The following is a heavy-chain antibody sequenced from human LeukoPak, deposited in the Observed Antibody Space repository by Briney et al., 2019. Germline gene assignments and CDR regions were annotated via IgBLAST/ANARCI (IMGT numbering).Heavy chain of an antibody. J-gene: IGHJ4*02. CDR1: GFTFSSHA. V-gene: IGHV3-23*01. CDR3: AKYAVVGTPFFDY. CDR2: ISASGDST. Sequence: PGGSLRLSCAASGFTFSSHAMSWVRQAPGKGLEWVSAISASGDSTYCADSVKGRFTISRDNSKNTLYLQMSSLRAEDTAVYYCAKYAVVGTPFFDYWGQGTLVTISS. D-gene: IGHD2-15*01.